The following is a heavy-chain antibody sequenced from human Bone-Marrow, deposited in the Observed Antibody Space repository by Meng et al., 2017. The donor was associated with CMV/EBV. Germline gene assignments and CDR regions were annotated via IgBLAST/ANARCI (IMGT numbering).Heavy chain of an antibody. CDR2: ISAYNGNT. D-gene: IGHD6-6*01. CDR1: GYTFTSYG. J-gene: IGHJ4*02. Sequence: ASVKVSCKASGYTFTSYGISWVRQAPGQGLEWMGWISAYNGNTNYAQKLQGRVTMTTDTSTSTAYMELRSLRSDDTAVYYCARESLAARPQYYFDYWGQGTLVTVS. CDR3: ARESLAARPQYYFDY. V-gene: IGHV1-18*01.